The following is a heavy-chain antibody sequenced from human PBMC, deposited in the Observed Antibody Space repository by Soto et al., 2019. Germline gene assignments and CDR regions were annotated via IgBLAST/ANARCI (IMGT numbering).Heavy chain of an antibody. Sequence: EVQLVESGGGLVQPGRSLRLSCAASGFTFDDYAMHWVRQAPGKGLEWVSGISWNSGSIGYADSVKGRFTISRDNAKNSLYLQMNSLRAEDTALYYCAKAVAAHFGDYWGQGTLVTVSS. V-gene: IGHV3-9*01. D-gene: IGHD6-19*01. CDR1: GFTFDDYA. CDR3: AKAVAAHFGDY. CDR2: ISWNSGSI. J-gene: IGHJ4*02.